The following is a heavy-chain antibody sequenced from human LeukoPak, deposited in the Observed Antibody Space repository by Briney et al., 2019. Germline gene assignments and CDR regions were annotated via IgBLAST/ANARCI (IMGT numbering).Heavy chain of an antibody. D-gene: IGHD5-18*01. Sequence: TSQTLSLTCAISGDSVSSNSAAWNWIRQSPSRGLEWLGRTYYRSKWYNDYAVSVKSRITINPDTSKNQFSLQLNSVTPEDTAVYYCARARGVSKYSYGYFDCWGQGTLVTVSS. CDR2: TYYRSKWYN. V-gene: IGHV6-1*01. CDR1: GDSVSSNSAA. CDR3: ARARGVSKYSYGYFDC. J-gene: IGHJ4*02.